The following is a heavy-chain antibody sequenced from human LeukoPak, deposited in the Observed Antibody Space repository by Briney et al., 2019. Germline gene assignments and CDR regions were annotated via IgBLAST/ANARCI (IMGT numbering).Heavy chain of an antibody. V-gene: IGHV1-2*02. CDR1: GYTFTGYY. D-gene: IGHD3-22*01. Sequence: ASVKVSCKASGYTFTGYYMHWVGQAPGQGLEWMGWINPNSGGTNYAQKFQGRVTMTRDTSISTAYMELSRLRSDDTAVYYCARDSPYYYDSSGYLHDAFDIWGQGTMVTVSS. J-gene: IGHJ3*02. CDR3: ARDSPYYYDSSGYLHDAFDI. CDR2: INPNSGGT.